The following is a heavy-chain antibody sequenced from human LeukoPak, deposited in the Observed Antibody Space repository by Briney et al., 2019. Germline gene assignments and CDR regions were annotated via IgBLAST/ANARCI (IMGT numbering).Heavy chain of an antibody. CDR2: IRGSGDNT. V-gene: IGHV3-23*01. J-gene: IGHJ3*01. CDR3: ARRGGSTGWGAFDF. D-gene: IGHD6-19*01. CDR1: GFTYSGYT. Sequence: GGSLRLSCAASGFTYSGYTMNWVRQAPDKGLEWVSSIRGSGDNTFYADSVKGRFTISSDNSKNTLYLQMNSLSREDTAIYYCARRGGSTGWGAFDFWGRGTMVTVSS.